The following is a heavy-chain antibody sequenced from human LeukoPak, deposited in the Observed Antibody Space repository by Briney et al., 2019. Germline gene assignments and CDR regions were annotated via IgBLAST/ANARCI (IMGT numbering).Heavy chain of an antibody. Sequence: GESLKISCKGSGYSFPSYWIGWVRQMPGKGLEWMGIIYPGDSDTRYSPSFQGQVTISADKSISTAYLQWSSLKASDTAMYYCARQRRLGVAGTKHFDYWGQGTLVTVSS. CDR2: IYPGDSDT. CDR1: GYSFPSYW. D-gene: IGHD1-1*01. V-gene: IGHV5-51*01. J-gene: IGHJ4*02. CDR3: ARQRRLGVAGTKHFDY.